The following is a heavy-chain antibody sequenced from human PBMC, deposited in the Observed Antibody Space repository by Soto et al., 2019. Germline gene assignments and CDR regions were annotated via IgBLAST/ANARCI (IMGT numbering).Heavy chain of an antibody. D-gene: IGHD1-7*01. CDR2: IFPRDFDT. V-gene: IGHV5-51*01. CDR1: GYTFSSYW. Sequence: GESLKISCQGSGYTFSSYWIAWVRQMPGKGLEWMGIIFPRDFDTRYNPSFQGHVTISVDKSINTAYLQWSSLRAEDTALYYCAKCMQAYWNYDAHHIWGQGTMVTVSS. J-gene: IGHJ3*02. CDR3: AKCMQAYWNYDAHHI.